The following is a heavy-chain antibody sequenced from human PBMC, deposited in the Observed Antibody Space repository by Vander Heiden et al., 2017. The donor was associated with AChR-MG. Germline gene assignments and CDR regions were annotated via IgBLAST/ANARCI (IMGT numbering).Heavy chain of an antibody. Sequence: QAPPLASWGAAVQPGWSLSLSCAAPCFTLTRFAMHWVRQAPGKGLEWVAVISYDGSNKYYADSVKGRFTISRDNSKNTLYLQMNSLRAEDTAVYYCAREEGDIVVVVAAGDAFDIWGQGTMVTVSS. J-gene: IGHJ3*02. CDR3: AREEGDIVVVVAAGDAFDI. CDR1: CFTLTRFA. CDR2: ISYDGSNK. V-gene: IGHV3-30-3*01. D-gene: IGHD2-15*01.